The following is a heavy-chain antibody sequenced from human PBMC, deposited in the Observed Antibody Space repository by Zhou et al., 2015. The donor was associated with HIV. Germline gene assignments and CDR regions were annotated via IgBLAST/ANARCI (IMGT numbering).Heavy chain of an antibody. D-gene: IGHD7-27*01. J-gene: IGHJ2*01. CDR3: AREGWGSWYFDL. V-gene: IGHV1-8*01. Sequence: QVQLVQSGAEVKKPGASVTVSCKASGYTFTSYDINWMRQATGQRPEWMGWMNTNGGQTGYAQKFQGRVTMTRDTSINTAYMELSSLRSDDTAAYYCAREGWGSWYFDLWGRGTLVSVSS. CDR2: MNTNGGQT. CDR1: GYTFTSYD.